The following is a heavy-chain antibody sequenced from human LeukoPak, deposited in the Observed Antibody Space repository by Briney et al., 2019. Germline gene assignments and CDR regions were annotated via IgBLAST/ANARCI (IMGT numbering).Heavy chain of an antibody. CDR3: ARDFYDILTGPWQTRTMEYYFDY. D-gene: IGHD3-9*01. V-gene: IGHV1-69*13. Sequence: SVKVSCKASGYTFTSYGISWVRQAPGQGLEWMGGIIPIFGTANYAQKFQGRVTITADESTSTAYMELSSLRSEDTAVYYCARDFYDILTGPWQTRTMEYYFDYWGQGTLVTVSS. CDR1: GYTFTSYG. CDR2: IIPIFGTA. J-gene: IGHJ4*02.